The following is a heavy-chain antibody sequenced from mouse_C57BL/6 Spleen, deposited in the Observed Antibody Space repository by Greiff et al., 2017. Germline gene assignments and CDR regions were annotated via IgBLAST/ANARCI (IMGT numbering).Heavy chain of an antibody. CDR1: GYTFTSYW. J-gene: IGHJ2*01. D-gene: IGHD2-1*01. CDR3: ARSGYGNYGPFFDY. CDR2: IHPNSGST. V-gene: IGHV1-64*01. Sequence: VKLQQPGAELVKPGASVKLSCKASGYTFTSYWMHWVKQRPGQGLEWIGMIHPNSGSTNYNEKFKSKATLTVDKSSSTAYMQLSSLTSEDSAVYYCARSGYGNYGPFFDYWGQGTTLTVSS.